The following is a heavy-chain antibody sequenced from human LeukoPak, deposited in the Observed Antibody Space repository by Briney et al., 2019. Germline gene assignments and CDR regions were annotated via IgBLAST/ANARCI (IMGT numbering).Heavy chain of an antibody. Sequence: GRSLRLSCAASGFNFMTYGMHWVRQAPGKELQWVANIKQDGSAKYYVDSVKGRFTISRDNAKNSLYLQMNSLRAEDTAVYYCARVEASGYDYGAFDYWGQGTLATVSS. CDR1: GFNFMTYG. D-gene: IGHD5-12*01. J-gene: IGHJ4*02. CDR2: IKQDGSAK. V-gene: IGHV3-7*01. CDR3: ARVEASGYDYGAFDY.